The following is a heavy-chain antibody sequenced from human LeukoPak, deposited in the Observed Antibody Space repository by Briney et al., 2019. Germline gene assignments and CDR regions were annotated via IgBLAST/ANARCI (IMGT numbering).Heavy chain of an antibody. CDR2: ISYDGSNK. CDR1: XFTFSSYA. D-gene: IGHD3-22*01. V-gene: IGHV3-30*04. Sequence: GGSXXLSCXASXFTFSSYAMHWVRQAPGKGLEWVAVISYDGSNKYYADSVKGRFTISRDNSKNTLYLQMNSLRAEDTAVYYCARAATAYYDSSGYHDYWGQGTLVTVSS. CDR3: ARAATAYYDSSGYHDY. J-gene: IGHJ4*02.